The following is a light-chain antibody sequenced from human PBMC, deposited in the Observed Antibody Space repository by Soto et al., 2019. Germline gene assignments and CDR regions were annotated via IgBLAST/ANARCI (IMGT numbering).Light chain of an antibody. J-gene: IGKJ4*01. CDR3: QQYGSSPLT. V-gene: IGKV3-20*01. CDR2: GAS. Sequence: ENVLTQSPATLSVSPGEGATLSCRASQSVSSGLAWYQQKPGQAPRLLIYGASSRATGIPDRFSGSGSGTGFTLTISRLEPEDFAVFYCQQYGSSPLTFGGGTKVDIK. CDR1: QSVSSG.